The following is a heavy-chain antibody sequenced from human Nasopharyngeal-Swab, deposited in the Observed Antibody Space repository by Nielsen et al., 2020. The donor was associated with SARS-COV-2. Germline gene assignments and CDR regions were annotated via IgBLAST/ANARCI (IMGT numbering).Heavy chain of an antibody. CDR1: GYTFTSYG. CDR2: INPNSGGT. V-gene: IGHV1-2*06. J-gene: IGHJ6*02. Sequence: ASVKVSCKASGYTFTSYGISWVRQAPGQGLEWMGRINPNSGGTNYAQKFQGRVTMTRDTPISTAYMELSRLRSADTAVYYCARDPTSVAGTGDYYYGMDVWGQGTTVTVSS. D-gene: IGHD6-19*01. CDR3: ARDPTSVAGTGDYYYGMDV.